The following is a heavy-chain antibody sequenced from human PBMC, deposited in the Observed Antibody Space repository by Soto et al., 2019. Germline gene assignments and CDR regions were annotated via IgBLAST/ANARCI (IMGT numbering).Heavy chain of an antibody. Sequence: QITLKESGPTQVKPTQTLTLTCSFSGFSLNTDGEGVGWVRQPPGEALEWLALLYCDDDERYSPSLKNRLTITKEPSKNLVVLIMNNMDPVETATYYCAHSRNLITEDAQVGDFDYWGQGTLVTVSS. J-gene: IGHJ4*02. CDR1: GFSLNTDGEG. V-gene: IGHV2-5*02. D-gene: IGHD3-10*01. CDR2: LYCDDDE. CDR3: AHSRNLITEDAQVGDFDY.